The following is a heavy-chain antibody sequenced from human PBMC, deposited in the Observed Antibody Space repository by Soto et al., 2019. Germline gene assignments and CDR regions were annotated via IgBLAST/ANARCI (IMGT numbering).Heavy chain of an antibody. CDR3: ARDLRYFGPWDY. Sequence: GSLRLSCAASGFTFSSYSMNWVRQAPGKGLEWVSYINSSSSTIYYADSVKGRFTISRDNAKNSLYLQMNSLRAEDTAVYYCARDLRYFGPWDYWGQGTLVTVSS. CDR1: GFTFSSYS. J-gene: IGHJ4*02. V-gene: IGHV3-48*01. CDR2: INSSSSTI. D-gene: IGHD3-9*01.